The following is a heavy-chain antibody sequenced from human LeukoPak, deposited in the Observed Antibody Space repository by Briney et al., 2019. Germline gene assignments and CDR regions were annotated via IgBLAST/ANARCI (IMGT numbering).Heavy chain of an antibody. D-gene: IGHD6-13*01. Sequence: PSETLSLTCAVYGGSFSGYYWSWIRQPPGKGLEWIGEINHSGSTNYNPSLKSRVTISVDTSKNQFSLKLSSVTAADTAVYYCARVGDSSSWLIYYYYYYMDVWGKGTTVTVSS. CDR3: ARVGDSSSWLIYYYYYYMDV. J-gene: IGHJ6*03. V-gene: IGHV4-34*01. CDR1: GGSFSGYY. CDR2: INHSGST.